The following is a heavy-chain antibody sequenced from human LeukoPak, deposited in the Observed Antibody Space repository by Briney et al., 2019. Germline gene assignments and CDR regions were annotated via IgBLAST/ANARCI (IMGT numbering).Heavy chain of an antibody. CDR3: ARYIVVVPAAIWWFDP. Sequence: SETLSVTCTVSGGSISSGGYYWSWIRQHPGKGLEWIGYIYYSGSTYYNPSLKSRVTISVDTSKNQFSLKLSSVTAADTAVYYCARYIVVVPAAIWWFDPWGQGTLVTVSS. CDR1: GGSISSGGYY. J-gene: IGHJ5*02. V-gene: IGHV4-31*03. CDR2: IYYSGST. D-gene: IGHD2-2*02.